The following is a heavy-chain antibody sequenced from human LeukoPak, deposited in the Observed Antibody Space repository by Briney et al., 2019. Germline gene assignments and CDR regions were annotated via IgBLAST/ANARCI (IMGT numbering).Heavy chain of an antibody. CDR2: TYYRSKWYN. CDR3: ARAVKWEPPPSYYYYMDV. D-gene: IGHD1-26*01. V-gene: IGHV6-1*01. J-gene: IGHJ6*03. Sequence: SQTLSLTCAIYGDSVSSNSAAWNWIRQSPSRGLEWLGRTYYRSKWYNDYAVSVRSRITINPDTSKNQFSLQLNSVTPEDTAVYYCARAVKWEPPPSYYYYMDVWGKGTTVTVSS. CDR1: GDSVSSNSAA.